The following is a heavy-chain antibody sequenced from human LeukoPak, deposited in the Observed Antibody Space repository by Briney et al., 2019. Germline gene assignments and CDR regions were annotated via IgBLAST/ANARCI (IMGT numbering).Heavy chain of an antibody. V-gene: IGHV3-48*03. CDR3: AASIVVITFDY. D-gene: IGHD3-22*01. J-gene: IGHJ4*02. Sequence: GGSLRLSCAASGFTFSSYEMNWVRQAPGKGLEWVSYVSSSGSTIYYADSVKGRFTISRDNATNSLYLQMNSLTAEDTAVYYCAASIVVITFDYWGQGTLVTVSS. CDR2: VSSSGSTI. CDR1: GFTFSSYE.